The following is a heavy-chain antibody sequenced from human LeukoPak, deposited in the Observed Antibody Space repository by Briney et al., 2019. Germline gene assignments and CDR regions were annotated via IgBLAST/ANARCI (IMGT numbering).Heavy chain of an antibody. Sequence: SETLSLTCTVSGGSISSFYWSWIRQPPGKGLEWIGYIYYSGSPNYNPSLKSRVTISVDTSKNQFSLKLNSVTAADTAIYFCARNSPPHAYYFDFWGQGTLVTVSS. CDR1: GGSISSFY. D-gene: IGHD2-2*01. CDR3: ARNSPPHAYYFDF. J-gene: IGHJ4*02. V-gene: IGHV4-59*08. CDR2: IYYSGSP.